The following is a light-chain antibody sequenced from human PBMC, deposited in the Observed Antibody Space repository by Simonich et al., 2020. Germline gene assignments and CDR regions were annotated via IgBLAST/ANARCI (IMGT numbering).Light chain of an antibody. CDR2: EDN. J-gene: IGLJ3*02. CDR3: QSYDSSNQV. V-gene: IGLV6-57*01. CDR1: SGSIASNY. Sequence: NFMLTQPHSVSESPGKTVTISCTRSSGSIASNYVQWYQQRPGRSPPTVIYEDNQSPSGVPDRFSGSIDSSSNSASLTISGLKTEDEADYYCQSYDSSNQVFGGGTKLTVL.